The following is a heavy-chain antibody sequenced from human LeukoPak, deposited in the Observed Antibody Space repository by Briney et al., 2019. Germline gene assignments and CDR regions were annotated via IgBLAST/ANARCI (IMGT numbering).Heavy chain of an antibody. Sequence: SQTLSLTCTVSGGSISSGGYYWSWIRQHPGKGLEWIGYIYYSGSTYYNPSLKSRVTISVDTSKNQFSLKLSSVTAADTAVYYCARVRTYYDFWSGYYFKVDLSDGMDVWGQGTTVTVSS. CDR3: ARVRTYYDFWSGYYFKVDLSDGMDV. V-gene: IGHV4-31*03. CDR1: GGSISSGGYY. J-gene: IGHJ6*02. D-gene: IGHD3-3*01. CDR2: IYYSGST.